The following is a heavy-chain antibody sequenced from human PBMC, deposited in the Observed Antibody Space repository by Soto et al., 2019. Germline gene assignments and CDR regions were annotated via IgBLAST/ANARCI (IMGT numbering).Heavy chain of an antibody. Sequence: SETLSLTCSVSGGSISSSSYFWGWIRQPPGRGLEWIGSIYYSGSTYYNPSLKSRVTVSVDTSKNQFSLKLSSVTAADTAVYYCARHPSDFWFDPWGQGTLVTVS. V-gene: IGHV4-39*01. D-gene: IGHD2-21*02. CDR3: ARHPSDFWFDP. J-gene: IGHJ5*02. CDR2: IYYSGST. CDR1: GGSISSSSYF.